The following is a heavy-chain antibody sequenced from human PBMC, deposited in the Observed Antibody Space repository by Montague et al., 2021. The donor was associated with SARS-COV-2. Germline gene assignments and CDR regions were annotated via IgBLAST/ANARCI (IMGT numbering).Heavy chain of an antibody. D-gene: IGHD3-10*01. CDR3: ARLRDGVVPSPILGVGPYYSYYYVDV. CDR2: INHGGST. V-gene: IGHV4-34*01. CDR1: GTSFSGYY. J-gene: IGHJ6*03. Sequence: SETLSLTCAVHGTSFSGYYWNWIRQPPGKGLEWIGEINHGGSTKYSPSLKSRLTISADTSKNQFSLKLTSVAAADTAVYYCARLRDGVVPSPILGVGPYYSYYYVDVWGRETTVTVSS.